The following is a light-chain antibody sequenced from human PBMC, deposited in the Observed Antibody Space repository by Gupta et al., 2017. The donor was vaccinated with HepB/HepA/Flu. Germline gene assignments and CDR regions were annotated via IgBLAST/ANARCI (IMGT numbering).Light chain of an antibody. J-gene: IGKJ3*01. CDR2: WAS. V-gene: IGKV4-1*01. CDR1: QSVIYSANNKNY. Sequence: DIVMTQSPDSLAVSLGERATINCKSCQSVIYSANNKNYLAWYQQKPGQPPKLLIYWASTREAGVPDRFGGSGSGTDFTLTISSLQAEDVAVYYCQQYYSTPRFTFGRGTKVDIK. CDR3: QQYYSTPRFT.